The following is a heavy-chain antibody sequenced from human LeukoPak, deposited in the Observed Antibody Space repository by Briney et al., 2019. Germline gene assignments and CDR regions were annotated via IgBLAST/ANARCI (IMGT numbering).Heavy chain of an antibody. V-gene: IGHV3-33*01. D-gene: IGHD3-10*01. CDR2: IWYDGSNK. Sequence: WGSLRLSCAASGFTFSSYGMHWVPQAPGKGLEWGAVIWYDGSNKDYADSVKGRFTISRDNSKNTLRLQMNSLRAEDTAVYYWAREAYGSGSRYFDYWGQGTLVT. CDR1: GFTFSSYG. CDR3: AREAYGSGSRYFDY. J-gene: IGHJ4*02.